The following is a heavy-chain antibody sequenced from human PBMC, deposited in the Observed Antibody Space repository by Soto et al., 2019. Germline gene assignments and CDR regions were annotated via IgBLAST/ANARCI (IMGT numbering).Heavy chain of an antibody. CDR1: GGSIGGVGYS. D-gene: IGHD3-10*01. V-gene: IGHV4-30-2*01. CDR3: ARAQFYSGSGNYNNLMFDA. CDR2: MYQSGTF. J-gene: IGHJ5*02. Sequence: SETLSLTCAVSGGSIGGVGYSWSWFRQPPGGGLGWIGYMYQSGTFLKSPSLKTRLTMSLDMSKNQFSLTLNSMTAADTAVYYCARAQFYSGSGNYNNLMFDAWGQGIQVTVSS.